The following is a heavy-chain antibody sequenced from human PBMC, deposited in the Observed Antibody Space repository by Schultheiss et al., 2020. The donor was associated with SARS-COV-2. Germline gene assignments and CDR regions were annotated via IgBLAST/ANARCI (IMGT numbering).Heavy chain of an antibody. Sequence: SQTLSLTCAISGDSVSSNSAAWNWIRQSPSRGLEWLGRTYYRSKWYNDYAVSVKSRITINPDTSKNQFSLKLSSVTAADTAVYYCAKDLARRVVDSLYYGMDVWGQGTTVTVSS. V-gene: IGHV6-1*01. CDR3: AKDLARRVVDSLYYGMDV. D-gene: IGHD3-22*01. CDR1: GDSVSSNSAA. J-gene: IGHJ6*02. CDR2: TYYRSKWYN.